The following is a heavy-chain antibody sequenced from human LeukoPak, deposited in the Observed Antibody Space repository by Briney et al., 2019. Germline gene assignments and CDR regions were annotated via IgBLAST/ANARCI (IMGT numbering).Heavy chain of an antibody. CDR1: GFTFSSYG. V-gene: IGHV3-30*02. CDR2: IRYDGSNK. D-gene: IGHD3-22*01. J-gene: IGHJ4*02. CDR3: AKSLRNYYDSSGYSHYSYFDY. Sequence: GGSLRLSCAASGFTFSSYGMHWVRQAPGKGLEWVAFIRYDGSNKYYADSVRGRFTISRDNSKNTLYLQMNSLRAEDTAVYYCAKSLRNYYDSSGYSHYSYFDYWGQGTLVTVSS.